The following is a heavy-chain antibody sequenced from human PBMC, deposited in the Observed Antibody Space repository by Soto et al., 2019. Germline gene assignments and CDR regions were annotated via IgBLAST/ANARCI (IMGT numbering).Heavy chain of an antibody. CDR3: ARDSRYYDFWSAFDY. D-gene: IGHD3-3*01. CDR2: IYYSGST. Sequence: SGTLSLTFTVADGFISSYHWSWIRQPPGKGLEWIGYIYYSGSTNYNPSLKSRVTISVDTSKNQFSLKLSSVTAADTAVYYCARDSRYYDFWSAFDYWGQGTLVTVSS. V-gene: IGHV4-59*01. CDR1: DGFISSYH. J-gene: IGHJ4*02.